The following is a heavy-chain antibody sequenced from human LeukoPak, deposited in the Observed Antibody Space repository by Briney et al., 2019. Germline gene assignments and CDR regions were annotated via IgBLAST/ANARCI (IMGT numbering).Heavy chain of an antibody. Sequence: GGSLRLSCAASGFTFSSYWMSWVRQAPGKGLEWVANIKQDGSEKYYVDSVKGRFTISRDNSKNTLYLQMNSLRAEDTAVYYCARSYGDYRTFDYCGQGTLVTVSS. V-gene: IGHV3-7*01. CDR3: ARSYGDYRTFDY. CDR1: GFTFSSYW. D-gene: IGHD4-17*01. J-gene: IGHJ4*02. CDR2: IKQDGSEK.